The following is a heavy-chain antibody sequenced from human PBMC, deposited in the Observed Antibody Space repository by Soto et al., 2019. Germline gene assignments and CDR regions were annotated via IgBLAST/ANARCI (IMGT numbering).Heavy chain of an antibody. D-gene: IGHD6-19*01. J-gene: IGHJ4*02. V-gene: IGHV4-61*01. CDR2: TYYNGDT. CDR3: ARGPAYIDGWRTFDL. CDR1: DDSFRGAQYY. Sequence: SETLSLTCTVSDDSFRGAQYYWSWIRQPLGKGPEWIGYTYYNGDTKYNPALSSRVTMSEETSKNQFSLRLSSVTAADTAVYFCARGPAYIDGWRTFDLWGRGSLVTVSS.